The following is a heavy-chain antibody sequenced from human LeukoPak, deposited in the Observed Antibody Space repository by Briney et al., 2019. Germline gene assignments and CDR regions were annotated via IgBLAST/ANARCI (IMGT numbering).Heavy chain of an antibody. CDR1: GGSISGYY. J-gene: IGHJ6*02. CDR2: IHYSGRA. CDR3: VRFGVNYDMEV. V-gene: IGHV4-59*01. Sequence: SETLSLTCSVSGGSISGYYWTWVRQPPGKGLEWIGQIHYSGRADYNPSLKSRITMSVDTSRNKISLKLSYVTAADTAIYYCVRFGVNYDMEVWGQGTTVTVFS. D-gene: IGHD3-16*01.